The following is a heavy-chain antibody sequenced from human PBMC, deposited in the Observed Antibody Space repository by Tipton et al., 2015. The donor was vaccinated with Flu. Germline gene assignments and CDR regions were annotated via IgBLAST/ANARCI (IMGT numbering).Heavy chain of an antibody. V-gene: IGHV3-74*01. CDR2: INSDGSST. CDR3: ASLDDTLTGYSINPRDY. D-gene: IGHD3-9*01. CDR1: GFTFSSYW. J-gene: IGHJ4*02. Sequence: SLRLSCAASGFTFSSYWMHWVRQAPGKGLVWVSRINSDGSSTSYADSVKGRFTISRDNAKNTLYLQMNSLRAEDTAMYYCASLDDTLTGYSINPRDYWGQGTLVTVSS.